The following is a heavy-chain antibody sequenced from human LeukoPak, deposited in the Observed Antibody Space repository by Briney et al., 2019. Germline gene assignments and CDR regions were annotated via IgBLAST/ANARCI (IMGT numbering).Heavy chain of an antibody. J-gene: IGHJ3*02. CDR3: AREREQWHAFDI. D-gene: IGHD6-19*01. Sequence: GGSLRLSCAASGFTFSSCSMNWVHQAPGKGLEWVSSISSSSSYIYYADSVKGRLTISRDNAKNSLYLQMNSLRAEDTAVYFCAREREQWHAFDIWGQGTMVTVSS. CDR2: ISSSSSYI. CDR1: GFTFSSCS. V-gene: IGHV3-21*01.